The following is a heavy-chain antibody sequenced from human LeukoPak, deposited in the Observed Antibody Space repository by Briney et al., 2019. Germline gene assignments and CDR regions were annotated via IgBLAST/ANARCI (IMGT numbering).Heavy chain of an antibody. CDR2: ISRSSSDT. CDR1: GFTFSDSY. J-gene: IGHJ4*02. Sequence: GGSLRLSCAASGFTFSDSYMSGIRETPGKGLEWLSYISRSSSDTNYADSVKGRFTTSRDNAKNSLYLHMNSLRAEDTAVYYCARGSRTSELGDDYWGQGTLVTVSS. V-gene: IGHV3-11*06. CDR3: ARGSRTSELGDDY. D-gene: IGHD1-1*01.